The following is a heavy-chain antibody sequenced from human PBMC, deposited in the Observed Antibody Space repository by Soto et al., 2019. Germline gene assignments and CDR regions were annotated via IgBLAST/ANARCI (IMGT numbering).Heavy chain of an antibody. D-gene: IGHD1-1*01. Sequence: PGGSLRLSCAASGFTFSSYAMRWVRQAPGKGLEWVSAMSDTGGSTYHADSVKGRFTISRDNSKNTLYLLMNSLRAEDTAIYYCAKGGTGSSVGRYMDVWGNGTTVTVSS. CDR3: AKGGTGSSVGRYMDV. V-gene: IGHV3-23*01. J-gene: IGHJ6*03. CDR2: MSDTGGST. CDR1: GFTFSSYA.